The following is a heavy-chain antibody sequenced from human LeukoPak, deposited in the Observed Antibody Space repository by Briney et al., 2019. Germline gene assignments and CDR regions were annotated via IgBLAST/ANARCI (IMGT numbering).Heavy chain of an antibody. V-gene: IGHV3-7*01. D-gene: IGHD5-18*01. J-gene: IGHJ4*02. CDR1: GFTFSSYW. CDR3: ARDLSGVTGYTYGRGIDY. Sequence: PGGSLRLSCAASGFTFSSYWMSWVRQAPGKGLEWVANIKQDGSEKYYVDSVKGRFTISRDNAKTSLYLQMNSLRAGDTAVYYCARDLSGVTGYTYGRGIDYWGQGTLVTVSS. CDR2: IKQDGSEK.